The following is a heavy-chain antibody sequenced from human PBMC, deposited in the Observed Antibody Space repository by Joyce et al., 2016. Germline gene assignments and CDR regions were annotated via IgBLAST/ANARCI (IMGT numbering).Heavy chain of an antibody. V-gene: IGHV3-74*01. CDR2: INTEGSST. D-gene: IGHD6-6*01. CDR1: GFSFSGYW. CDR3: VRGISARPGGPNWFDP. J-gene: IGHJ5*02. Sequence: EVQLVESGGGLVQPGGSLRLSRAASGFSFSGYWIHWVRQAPGKGLVWVSRINTEGSSTRFADSVKGRFTISRDNAKNTLYLQMNSLRAEDTAVYYCVRGISARPGGPNWFDPWGQGTLVTVSS.